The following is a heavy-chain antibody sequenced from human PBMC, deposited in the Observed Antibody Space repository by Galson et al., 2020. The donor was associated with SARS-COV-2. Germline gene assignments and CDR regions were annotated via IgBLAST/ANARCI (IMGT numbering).Heavy chain of an antibody. V-gene: IGHV3-30*18. J-gene: IGHJ4*02. D-gene: IGHD4-17*01. Sequence: GESLKISCAASGFTFSSYGMHWVRQAPGKGLEWVAVISYDGSNKYYADSVKGRFTISRDNSKNTLYLQMNSLRAEDTAVYYCAKDISINYGENYFDYWGQGTLVTVSS. CDR1: GFTFSSYG. CDR3: AKDISINYGENYFDY. CDR2: ISYDGSNK.